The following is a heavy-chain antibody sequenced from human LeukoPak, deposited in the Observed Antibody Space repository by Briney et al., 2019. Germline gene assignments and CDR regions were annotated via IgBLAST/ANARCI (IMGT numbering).Heavy chain of an antibody. CDR2: ISGSGGST. D-gene: IGHD3-10*01. CDR1: GFTFSSYG. V-gene: IGHV3-23*01. J-gene: IGHJ4*02. Sequence: GGSLRLSCAASGFTFSSYGMSWVRQAPGKGLEWVSAISGSGGSTYYADSVKGRFTISRDNSKNTLYLQMNSLRAEDTAVYYCAKSGMVRGVTRLDYWGQGTLVTVSS. CDR3: AKSGMVRGVTRLDY.